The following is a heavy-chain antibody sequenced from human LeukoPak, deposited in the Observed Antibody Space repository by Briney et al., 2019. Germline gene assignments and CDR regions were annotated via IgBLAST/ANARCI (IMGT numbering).Heavy chain of an antibody. D-gene: IGHD2-15*01. J-gene: IGHJ4*02. Sequence: PGGSLRLSCAASGFTFSSDAMSWVRQAPGKGLEWVSTITSGGSTYYPDSVKGRITISRDNSKDTLYLQMNSLTADDTAVYYCAKYVVAASTYYFTTGAREPWSPSPQ. CDR1: GFTFSSDA. V-gene: IGHV3-23*01. CDR2: ITSGGST. CDR3: AKYVVAASTYYFTT.